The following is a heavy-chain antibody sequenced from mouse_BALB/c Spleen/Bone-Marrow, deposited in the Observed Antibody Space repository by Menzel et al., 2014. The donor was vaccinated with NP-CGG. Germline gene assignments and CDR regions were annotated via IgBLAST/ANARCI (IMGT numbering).Heavy chain of an antibody. CDR1: GFDFSRYW. D-gene: IGHD1-1*01. Sequence: EVNVVESGGGLVQPGGSLKLSCAASGFDFSRYWMSWVRQAPGKGLEWIGEINPDSRTINYSPSLKDKFIISRDNAKNTLYLRLNKVRSEDTALYYCARPDYCGYLNYWGQGTTLTVSS. CDR2: INPDSRTI. V-gene: IGHV4-1*02. J-gene: IGHJ2*01. CDR3: ARPDYCGYLNY.